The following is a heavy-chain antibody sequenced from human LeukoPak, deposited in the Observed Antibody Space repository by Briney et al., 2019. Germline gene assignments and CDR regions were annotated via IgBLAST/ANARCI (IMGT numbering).Heavy chain of an antibody. D-gene: IGHD6-6*01. CDR3: ARDQSSSSIDY. J-gene: IGHJ4*02. CDR1: GGSISSYY. CDR2: IYYSGST. Sequence: SETLSLTCTVSGGSISSYYWSWIRQPPGKGLEWIGYIYYSGSTNYNPSLKSRVTISVDTSKNQFSLKLSSVTAADTAVYYCARDQSSSSIDYWGQGTLVTVSS. V-gene: IGHV4-59*01.